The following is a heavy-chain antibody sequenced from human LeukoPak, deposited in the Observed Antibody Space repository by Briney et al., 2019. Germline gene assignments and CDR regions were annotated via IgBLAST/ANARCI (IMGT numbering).Heavy chain of an antibody. CDR1: GLTFSSYA. D-gene: IGHD3-9*01. V-gene: IGHV3-23*01. J-gene: IGHJ4*02. CDR2: ISGSGGST. CDR3: AKEGREYYDILTGYEK. Sequence: GGSLRLSCAASGLTFSSYAMSWVRQAPGKGLEWVSAISGSGGSTYYADSVKGRFTISRDNSKNTLYLQMNSLRAEDTAVYYCAKEGREYYDILTGYEKWGQGTLVTVSS.